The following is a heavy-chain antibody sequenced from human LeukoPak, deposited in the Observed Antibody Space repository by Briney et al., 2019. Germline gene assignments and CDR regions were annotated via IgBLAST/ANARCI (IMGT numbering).Heavy chain of an antibody. CDR2: IYYSGST. J-gene: IGHJ5*02. V-gene: IGHV4-59*01. D-gene: IGHD3-10*01. Sequence: SETLSLTCTVSGGSISSYYWSWIRQPPGKGLEWIGYIYYSGSTNYNPSLKSRVTISVDTSKNQFSLKLSSVTAADTAVYYCARGYYYGSGSRFDPWGQGTLVTVSS. CDR3: ARGYYYGSGSRFDP. CDR1: GGSISSYY.